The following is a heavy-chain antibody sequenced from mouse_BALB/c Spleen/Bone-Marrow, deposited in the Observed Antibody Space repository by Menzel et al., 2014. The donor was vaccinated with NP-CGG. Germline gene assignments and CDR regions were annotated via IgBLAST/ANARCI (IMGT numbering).Heavy chain of an antibody. CDR1: GYTFTDYA. J-gene: IGHJ4*01. V-gene: IGHV1S137*01. D-gene: IGHD2-14*01. CDR2: ISNYYGDA. Sequence: VQLQQSGAELVRPGVSVKISCKGSGYTFTDYAMHWVKQSHAKSLEWIGLISNYYGDASYNQKFKGKATMTVDKSFSTAYTELARLTSEDSAIYYCARSGKVRNAMDYWGQGTSVTVS. CDR3: ARSGKVRNAMDY.